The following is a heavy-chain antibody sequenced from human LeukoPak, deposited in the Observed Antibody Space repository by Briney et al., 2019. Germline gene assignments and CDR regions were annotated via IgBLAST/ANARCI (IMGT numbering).Heavy chain of an antibody. J-gene: IGHJ4*02. CDR3: ARGHDSSGYYLGY. CDR1: GGSISSSSYY. V-gene: IGHV4-39*07. Sequence: SETLSHTCTVSGGSISSSSYYWGWIRQPPGKGLEWLGSIYYNGSTYYNPSLKSRVTISVDTSKNQFSLKLSSVTAADTAVYYCARGHDSSGYYLGYWGQGTLVTVSS. D-gene: IGHD3-22*01. CDR2: IYYNGST.